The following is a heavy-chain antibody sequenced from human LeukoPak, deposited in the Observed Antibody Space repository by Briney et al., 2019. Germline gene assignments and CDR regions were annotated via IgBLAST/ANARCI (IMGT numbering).Heavy chain of an antibody. Sequence: ASVKVSCKASGYTFTSYGISWVRQAPGQGLEWMGWISAYNGNTNYAQKLQGRVTMTTDTSTSTAYMELSSLRSEDTAVYYCARGNRDIVVVPAAIADAEYFQHWGQGTLVTVSS. J-gene: IGHJ1*01. D-gene: IGHD2-2*01. CDR2: ISAYNGNT. CDR1: GYTFTSYG. V-gene: IGHV1-18*01. CDR3: ARGNRDIVVVPAAIADAEYFQH.